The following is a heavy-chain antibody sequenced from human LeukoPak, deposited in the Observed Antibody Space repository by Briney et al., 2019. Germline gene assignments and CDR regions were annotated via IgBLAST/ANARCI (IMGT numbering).Heavy chain of an antibody. CDR1: GFTFSSYA. V-gene: IGHV3-30-3*01. CDR2: ISYDGSNK. J-gene: IGHJ4*02. CDR3: ARDQGRIL. Sequence: PGRSLRLSCAASGFTFSSYAMHWVRQAPGKGLEWVAVISYDGSNKYYADSVKGRFTISRDNSKNTLYLQMNSLRAEDTAVYYCARDQGRILWGQGTLVTVSS.